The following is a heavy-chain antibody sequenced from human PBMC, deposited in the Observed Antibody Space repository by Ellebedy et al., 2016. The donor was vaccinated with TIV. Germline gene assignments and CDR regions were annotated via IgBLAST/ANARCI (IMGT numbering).Heavy chain of an antibody. CDR1: GFTFSNYG. J-gene: IGHJ4*02. CDR3: ASERGTQGGFDY. CDR2: VSYDGKNK. Sequence: GESLKISCAASGFTFSNYGMHWVRQAPGKGLEWVAVVSYDGKNKYYADSVKGRFTISRDNSKNTLYLQMNSLRAEDTAVYYCASERGTQGGFDYWGQGTLVTVSS. D-gene: IGHD1-1*01. V-gene: IGHV3-30*03.